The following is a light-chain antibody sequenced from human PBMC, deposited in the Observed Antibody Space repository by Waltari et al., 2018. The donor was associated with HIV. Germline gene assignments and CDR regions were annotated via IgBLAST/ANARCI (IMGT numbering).Light chain of an antibody. Sequence: QSVLTQPPSASGTPGQRVTIPCSGRSSNIGSNTVNWYQQLPGTAPKLLIYSNNQRPSGVPDRFSGSKSGTSASLAISGLQSEDEADYYCAAWDDSLNGYVFGTGTKVTVL. J-gene: IGLJ1*01. CDR2: SNN. CDR1: SSNIGSNT. V-gene: IGLV1-44*01. CDR3: AAWDDSLNGYV.